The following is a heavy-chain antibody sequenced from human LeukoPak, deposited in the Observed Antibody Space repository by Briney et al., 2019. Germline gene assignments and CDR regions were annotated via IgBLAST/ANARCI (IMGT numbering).Heavy chain of an antibody. Sequence: AGSLTLSCAASGFPFSSYGMSWARQPPGKGLEWVSTINADGGSTFYADSVEGRFTISRDNSKNTLSLLLNSLRAEGTALYYCAILRGRVTPGDYWGQGTLVTVSS. CDR2: INADGGST. J-gene: IGHJ4*02. CDR1: GFPFSSYG. CDR3: AILRGRVTPGDY. D-gene: IGHD3-10*01. V-gene: IGHV3-23*01.